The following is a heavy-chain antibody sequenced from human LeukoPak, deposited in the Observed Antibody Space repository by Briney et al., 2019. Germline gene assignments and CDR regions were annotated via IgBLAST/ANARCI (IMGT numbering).Heavy chain of an antibody. Sequence: ASVKVSCKASGYTFTCYYMHWVRQAPGQGLEWMGWINPNSGGTNYAQKFQGRVTMTRDTSISTAYMELSRLRSDDTAVYYCARAAVAGTDWFDPWGQGTLVTVSS. V-gene: IGHV1-2*02. J-gene: IGHJ5*02. CDR2: INPNSGGT. CDR3: ARAAVAGTDWFDP. CDR1: GYTFTCYY. D-gene: IGHD6-19*01.